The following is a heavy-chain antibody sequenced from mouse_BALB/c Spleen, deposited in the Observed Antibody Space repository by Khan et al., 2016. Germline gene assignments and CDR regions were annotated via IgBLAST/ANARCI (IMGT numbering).Heavy chain of an antibody. CDR3: ARSNDWYFEV. CDR2: IYPYNGGT. J-gene: IGHJ1*01. CDR1: GYTFTDYN. V-gene: IGHV1S29*02. Sequence: VQLQQSGPDLVKPGASVKISCKASGYTFTDYNMHWVKQSHGKSLEWIGYIYPYNGGTGYNQKFKNKATLTVDNSSSTASMELRSLTSEDSAVYCCARSNDWYFEVWGEGTTVTVSS.